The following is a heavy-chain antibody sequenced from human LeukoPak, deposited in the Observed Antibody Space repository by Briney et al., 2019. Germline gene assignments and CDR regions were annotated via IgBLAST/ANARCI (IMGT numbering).Heavy chain of an antibody. V-gene: IGHV4-30-2*01. J-gene: IGHJ4*02. Sequence: SQTLSLTCGVSGDSSSSGSFAWSWIRQPPGKGLEWIGYIYRSGTTHYNPSLKSRVTISADRSKNQFSLKLSSVTAADTAVYYCARGRDIVVVPAAPHFDYWGQGTLVTVSS. CDR2: IYRSGTT. CDR3: ARGRDIVVVPAAPHFDY. CDR1: GDSSSSGSFA. D-gene: IGHD2-2*01.